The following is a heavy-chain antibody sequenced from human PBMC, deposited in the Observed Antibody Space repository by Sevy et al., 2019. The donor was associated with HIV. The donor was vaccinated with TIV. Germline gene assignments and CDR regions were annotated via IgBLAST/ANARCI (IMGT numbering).Heavy chain of an antibody. Sequence: GGSLRLSCAASGFTFSSYSMNWVRQAPGKGLEWVSSISSSSSYIYYADSVKGRFTISRDNAKNSLYPQMNSLRAEDTAVYYCARDAALSNYYDSSGYPNAFDIWGQGTMVTVSS. CDR1: GFTFSSYS. V-gene: IGHV3-21*01. J-gene: IGHJ3*02. CDR3: ARDAALSNYYDSSGYPNAFDI. D-gene: IGHD3-22*01. CDR2: ISSSSSYI.